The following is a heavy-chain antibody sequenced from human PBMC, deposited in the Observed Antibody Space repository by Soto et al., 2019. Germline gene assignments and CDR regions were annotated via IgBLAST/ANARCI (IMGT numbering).Heavy chain of an antibody. CDR2: ISTYNGDT. D-gene: IGHD2-21*02. CDR3: EREVTWYFDL. Sequence: QVQLVQSGAEVKKPGASVKVSCKASGYTFTSHGISWVRQAPGLGLEWMGWISTYNGDTKYVQKLQGRVTMTTDTSTSTVYMELRSLRSDDTAVYYCEREVTWYFDLWGRGTLVTVSS. V-gene: IGHV1-18*01. CDR1: GYTFTSHG. J-gene: IGHJ2*01.